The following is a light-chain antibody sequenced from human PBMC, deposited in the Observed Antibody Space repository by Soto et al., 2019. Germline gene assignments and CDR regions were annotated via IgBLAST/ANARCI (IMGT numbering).Light chain of an antibody. CDR1: QSVTNNY. J-gene: IGKJ1*01. Sequence: EIVLTQSPGTLSLSPGERATLSCRASQSVTNNYLAWYQQKPGQAPRLLIYDASSRATGIPDRFSGSGSGTRFTLTFSRLDPEDLSVYYCQQCARLPLTFGQGTKVEIQ. CDR2: DAS. CDR3: QQCARLPLT. V-gene: IGKV3-20*01.